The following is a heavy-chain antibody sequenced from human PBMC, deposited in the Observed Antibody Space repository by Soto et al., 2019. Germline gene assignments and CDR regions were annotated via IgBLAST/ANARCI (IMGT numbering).Heavy chain of an antibody. CDR1: GYSFTSLD. D-gene: IGHD1-26*01. J-gene: IGHJ4*02. CDR3: ARGVTAGVDY. Sequence: QVQLVQSGAEVREPGASVKVSCKASGYSFTSLDINWVRQTTGQGLEWMGWMQHSSGRTGYAQKFQGRVNMTRDTSINTAYMDLSSLTSDDTAFYYCARGVTAGVDYWGQGTLVTVSS. CDR2: MQHSSGRT. V-gene: IGHV1-8*01.